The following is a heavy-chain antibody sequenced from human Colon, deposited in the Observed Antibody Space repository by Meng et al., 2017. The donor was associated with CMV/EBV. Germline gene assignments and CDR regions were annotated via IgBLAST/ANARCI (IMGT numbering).Heavy chain of an antibody. V-gene: IGHV2-5*02. D-gene: IGHD2-8*02. CDR3: ARHSLTILTD. CDR1: GFSLTTTGAG. Sequence: TLKESGPALVKPAQTLTLTCTFSGFSLTTTGAGVAWVRQPPGKAPELLALIHWDDDKRYSPSLKNRLNITKDTSKNQVVLSMTDLDPADTGTFYCARHSLTILTDWGHGALVTVSS. CDR2: IHWDDDK. J-gene: IGHJ4*01.